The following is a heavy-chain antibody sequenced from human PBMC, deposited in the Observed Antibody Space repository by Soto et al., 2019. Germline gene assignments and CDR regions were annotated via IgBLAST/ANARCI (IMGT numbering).Heavy chain of an antibody. D-gene: IGHD5-12*01. J-gene: IGHJ5*02. V-gene: IGHV3-23*01. Sequence: GGSLRLSCAASGFTFSSYAMSWVRQAPGKGLEWVSAISGSGGSTYYTDSVKGRFTISRDNSKNTLYLQMNSLRAEDTAVYYCAKDRGSGYLRGGWFDPWGQGTLVTVSS. CDR1: GFTFSSYA. CDR2: ISGSGGST. CDR3: AKDRGSGYLRGGWFDP.